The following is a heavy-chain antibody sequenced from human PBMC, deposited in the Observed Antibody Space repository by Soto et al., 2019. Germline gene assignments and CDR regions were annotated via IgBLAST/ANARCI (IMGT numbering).Heavy chain of an antibody. Sequence: SETLSLTCTVSGGSINTFYWSWVRQPAGKGLEWIGRIFSSGSTSFDPSLESRVAMSVDTSKNHFSLNLSSVTAADMAVYYCAREGSYSAYNFAHGIQLWSFDFWGQGALVTVSS. CDR2: IFSSGST. V-gene: IGHV4-4*07. CDR1: GGSINTFY. CDR3: AREGSYSAYNFAHGIQLWSFDF. J-gene: IGHJ4*02. D-gene: IGHD5-12*01.